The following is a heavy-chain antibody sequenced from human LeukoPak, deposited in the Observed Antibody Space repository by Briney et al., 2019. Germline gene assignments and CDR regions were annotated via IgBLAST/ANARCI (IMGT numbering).Heavy chain of an antibody. D-gene: IGHD2-2*01. CDR1: GFTFSSYS. Sequence: GGSLRLSCAASGFTFSSYSMNWVRQAPGKGLEWVSAISGSGGSTYYADSVKGRFTISRDNSKNTLYLQMNSLRAEDTAVYYCAKTSWVVVDGMDVWGQGTTVTVSS. CDR2: ISGSGGST. CDR3: AKTSWVVVDGMDV. V-gene: IGHV3-23*01. J-gene: IGHJ6*02.